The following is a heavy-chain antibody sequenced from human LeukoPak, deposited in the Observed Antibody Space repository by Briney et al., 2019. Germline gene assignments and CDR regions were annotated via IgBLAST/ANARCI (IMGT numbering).Heavy chain of an antibody. J-gene: IGHJ4*02. V-gene: IGHV3-30*04. CDR3: ARGAEEWPDDY. CDR2: ISYDGSNK. Sequence: GGYLRLSCAASGFTFSSYAMHWVRQAPGKGLEWVAVISYDGSNKYYADSVKGRFTISRDNSKNTLYLQMNSLRAEDTAVYYCARGAEEWPDDYWGQGTLVTVSS. CDR1: GFTFSSYA. D-gene: IGHD3-3*01.